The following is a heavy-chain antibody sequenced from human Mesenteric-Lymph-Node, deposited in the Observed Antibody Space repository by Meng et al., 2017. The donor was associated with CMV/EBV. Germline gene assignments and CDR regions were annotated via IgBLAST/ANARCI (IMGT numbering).Heavy chain of an antibody. CDR2: IIPILGIA. D-gene: IGHD5-24*01. V-gene: IGHV1-69*10. J-gene: IGHJ5*02. CDR3: ARGRWLQSQNNWFDP. CDR1: GYTFINYG. Sequence: SVKVSCKASGYTFINYGINWVRQAPGQGLEWMGGIIPILGIANYAQKFQGRVTITADKSTSTAYMELSSLRSEDTAVYYCARGRWLQSQNNWFDPWGQGTLVTVSS.